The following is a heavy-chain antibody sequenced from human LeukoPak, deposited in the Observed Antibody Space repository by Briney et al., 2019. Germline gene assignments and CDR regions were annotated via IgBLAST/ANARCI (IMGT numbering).Heavy chain of an antibody. D-gene: IGHD2-2*01. Sequence: GSALQISLQGSGYSFTSYWSCWVPQIPRKVPDWVRIIYPADSHTRYSPSFQGQVTISADKSISTAYLQWSSLNASDTAMYYCASPIGYCSSTSCNDAFDIWGQGTMVTVSS. CDR2: IYPADSHT. V-gene: IGHV5-51*01. CDR1: GYSFTSYW. J-gene: IGHJ3*02. CDR3: ASPIGYCSSTSCNDAFDI.